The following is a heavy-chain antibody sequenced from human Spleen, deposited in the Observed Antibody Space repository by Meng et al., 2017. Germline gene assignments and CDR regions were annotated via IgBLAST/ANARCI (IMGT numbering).Heavy chain of an antibody. J-gene: IGHJ6*02. CDR1: GFTFSSYG. V-gene: IGHV4-34*08. CDR3: ATRPPFGAPYYYYVMDV. Sequence: ESLKISCAASGFTFSSYGMHWIRQPPGKGLEWIGEINHSGSTNYNPSLKSRVTISVDTSKNQFSLKLSSVTAADTAVYYCATRPPFGAPYYYYVMDVWGQGTTVTVSS. CDR2: INHSGST. D-gene: IGHD3-16*01.